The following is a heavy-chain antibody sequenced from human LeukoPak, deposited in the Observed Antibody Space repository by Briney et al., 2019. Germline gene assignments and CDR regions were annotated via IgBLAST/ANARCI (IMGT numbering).Heavy chain of an antibody. CDR3: ARARYSSSWACDY. CDR1: GGSISSGGYY. D-gene: IGHD6-13*01. V-gene: IGHV4-31*03. CDR2: IYYSGST. J-gene: IGHJ4*02. Sequence: PSQTLSLTCTVSGGSISSGGYYWSWIRQHPGKGLEWIGYIYYSGSTNYNPSLKSRVTISVDTSKNQFSLKLSSVTAADTAVYYCARARYSSSWACDYWGQGTLVTVSS.